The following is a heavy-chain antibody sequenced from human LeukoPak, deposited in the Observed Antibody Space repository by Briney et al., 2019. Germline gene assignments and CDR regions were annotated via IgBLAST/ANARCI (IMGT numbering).Heavy chain of an antibody. J-gene: IGHJ6*03. CDR2: MNPNSGNT. V-gene: IGHV1-8*03. D-gene: IGHD5-12*01. Sequence: GASVKVSCKASGYTFTSYDINWVRQATGQGLEWMGWMNPNSGNTGYAQKFQSRVTITRNTSISTAYMELSSLRTEDTAVYYCARVPSYSGYASYYYYVDVWGKGTTVTVSS. CDR3: ARVPSYSGYASYYYYVDV. CDR1: GYTFTSYD.